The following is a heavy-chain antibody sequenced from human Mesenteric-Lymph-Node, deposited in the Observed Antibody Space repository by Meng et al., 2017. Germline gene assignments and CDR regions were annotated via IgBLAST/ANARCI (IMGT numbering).Heavy chain of an antibody. J-gene: IGHJ4*02. CDR1: GGTFSSYA. CDR2: IIPIFGTA. D-gene: IGHD3-3*01. CDR3: AGYLRSDFWSGSGDY. Sequence: SVKVCCKASGGTFSSYAISWVRQAPGQGLEWMGGIIPIFGTANYAQKFQGRVTITADESTSTAYMELSSLRSEDTAVYYCAGYLRSDFWSGSGDYWGQGTLVTVSS. V-gene: IGHV1-69*13.